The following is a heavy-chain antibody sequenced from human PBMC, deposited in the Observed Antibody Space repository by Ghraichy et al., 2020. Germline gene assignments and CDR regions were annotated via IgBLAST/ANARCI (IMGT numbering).Heavy chain of an antibody. V-gene: IGHV3-15*01. CDR1: GFTFSNAW. CDR2: IKSKTDGGTT. D-gene: IGHD4-23*01. Sequence: GGSLRLSCAASGFTFSNAWMSWVRQAPGKGLEWVGRIKSKTDGGTTDYAAPVKGRFTISRDDSKNTLYLQMNSLKTEDTAVYYCTTDISDLDYGGDDYWGQGTLVTVSS. CDR3: TTDISDLDYGGDDY. J-gene: IGHJ4*02.